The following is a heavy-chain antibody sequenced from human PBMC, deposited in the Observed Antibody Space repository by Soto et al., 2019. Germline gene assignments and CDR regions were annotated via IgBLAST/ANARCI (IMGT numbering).Heavy chain of an antibody. D-gene: IGHD3-9*01. Sequence: GGSLRLSCAASGFTFSSYSMNWVRQAPGKGLEWVSSISSSSSYIYYADSVKGRFTISRDNAKNSLYLQMNSLRAEDTAVYYCARDLRYFDWSYDAFDIWGQGTMVTVSS. CDR1: GFTFSSYS. CDR2: ISSSSSYI. V-gene: IGHV3-21*01. CDR3: ARDLRYFDWSYDAFDI. J-gene: IGHJ3*02.